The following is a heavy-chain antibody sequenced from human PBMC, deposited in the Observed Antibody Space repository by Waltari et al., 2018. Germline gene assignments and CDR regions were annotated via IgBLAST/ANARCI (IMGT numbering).Heavy chain of an antibody. V-gene: IGHV4-4*07. CDR2: IYRSGST. J-gene: IGHJ6*02. CDR1: GGSISSYF. Sequence: QVQLQESGPGLVKPSETVSLTCTVSGGSISSYFWSWIRQPAGKGLEWIGRIYRSGSTNYNPSLKSRATMSVDTSKNQVSLNLSPVTAADTAVYYCARGPPYYHDSSATTKGYYYYGLDVWGQGTTVTVSS. CDR3: ARGPPYYHDSSATTKGYYYYGLDV. D-gene: IGHD3-22*01.